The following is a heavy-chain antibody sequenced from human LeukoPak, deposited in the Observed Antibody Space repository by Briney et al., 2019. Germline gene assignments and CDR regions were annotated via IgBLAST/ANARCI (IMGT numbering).Heavy chain of an antibody. CDR3: ARKKPQLGDYYYYGMDV. D-gene: IGHD1-14*01. CDR1: GFTFSSYA. J-gene: IGHJ6*02. V-gene: IGHV3-7*03. Sequence: PGGSLRLSCAASGFTFSSYAMSWVRQAPGKGLEWVAHIKQDGSEKYYVDSVKGRFTISRDNAKNSLYLQMNSLRAEDTAVYYCARKKPQLGDYYYYGMDVWGQGTSVTVSS. CDR2: IKQDGSEK.